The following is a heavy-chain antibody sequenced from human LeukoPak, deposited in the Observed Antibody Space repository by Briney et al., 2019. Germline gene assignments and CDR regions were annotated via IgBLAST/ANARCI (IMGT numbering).Heavy chain of an antibody. CDR2: INPNSGGT. CDR1: GYTFTGYY. D-gene: IGHD3-22*01. CDR3: ARDRGSSGYYCDY. Sequence: ASVKVSCKASGYTFTGYYMHWVRQAPGQGLEWMGRINPNSGGTNYAQKFQGRVTMTRDTSISTAYMELSSLRSEDTAVYYCARDRGSSGYYCDYWGQGTLVTVSS. J-gene: IGHJ4*02. V-gene: IGHV1-2*06.